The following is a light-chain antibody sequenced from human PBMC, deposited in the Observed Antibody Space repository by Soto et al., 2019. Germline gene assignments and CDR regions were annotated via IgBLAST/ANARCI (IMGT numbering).Light chain of an antibody. J-gene: IGKJ5*01. V-gene: IGKV3-20*01. CDR2: AAS. CDR3: QQYGSSPPIT. Sequence: EIVLTQSPGTLSLSPGERATFSCRASQSVSSNYLAWYQQKPGQAPRLLIYAASSRATGIPDRFSGSGSGTDFILTISRLEPEDFAVYYCQQYGSSPPITFGQGTRLEIK. CDR1: QSVSSNY.